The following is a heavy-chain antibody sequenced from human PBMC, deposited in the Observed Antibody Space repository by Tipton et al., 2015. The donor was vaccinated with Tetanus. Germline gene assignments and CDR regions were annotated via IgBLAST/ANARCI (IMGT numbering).Heavy chain of an antibody. CDR3: ARDVFPYSSSD. Sequence: SLRLSCAASGFTFSDYWMTWVRQAPGKGLEWVANIKVDGSEKYFVDSVKGRFTVSRDNAKSSLYLQMNSLGADDTAIYHCARDVFPYSSSDWGQGTLVTVSS. CDR2: IKVDGSEK. V-gene: IGHV3-7*03. J-gene: IGHJ4*02. CDR1: GFTFSDYW. D-gene: IGHD6-6*01.